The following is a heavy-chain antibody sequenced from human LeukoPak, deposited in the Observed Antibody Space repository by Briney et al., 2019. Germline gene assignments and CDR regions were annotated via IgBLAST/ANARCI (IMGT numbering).Heavy chain of an antibody. D-gene: IGHD1-26*01. CDR2: IYSGGST. CDR3: ARLVLLVGATSDY. J-gene: IGHJ4*02. Sequence: GGSLRLSCAASGFTFSSYSMNWVRQAPGKGLEWVSVIYSGGSTYYADSVKGRFTISRDNSKNTLYLQMNSLRAEDTAVYYCARLVLLVGATSDYWGQGTLVTVSS. V-gene: IGHV3-66*01. CDR1: GFTFSSYS.